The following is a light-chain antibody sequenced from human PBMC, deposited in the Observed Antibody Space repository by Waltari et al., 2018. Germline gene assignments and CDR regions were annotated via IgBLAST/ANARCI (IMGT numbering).Light chain of an antibody. CDR3: QQYNSYIYT. CDR1: QSISSW. CDR2: KAS. J-gene: IGKJ2*01. V-gene: IGKV1-5*03. Sequence: DIQMTQSPSTLSASVGDRVTITCRASQSISSWLAWYQQKPGKAPTLLIYKASSLESGVPSRFSGSGSGTEFTLTISSLQPDDFATYYCQQYNSYIYTFGQGTKLEIK.